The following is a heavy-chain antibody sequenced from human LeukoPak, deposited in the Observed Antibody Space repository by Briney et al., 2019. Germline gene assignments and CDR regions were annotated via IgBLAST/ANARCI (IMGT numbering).Heavy chain of an antibody. D-gene: IGHD3-10*01. J-gene: IGHJ4*02. CDR2: INHSGST. CDR3: ARAHGSGSSKGILDY. Sequence: PSETLSLTCVVYGGSFSGYYWSWVRQPPGKGLEWIGEINHSGSTNYNPSLKSRVTISVDTSKNQFSLKLSSVTAADTAVYYCARAHGSGSSKGILDYWGQGTLVTVSS. V-gene: IGHV4-34*01. CDR1: GGSFSGYY.